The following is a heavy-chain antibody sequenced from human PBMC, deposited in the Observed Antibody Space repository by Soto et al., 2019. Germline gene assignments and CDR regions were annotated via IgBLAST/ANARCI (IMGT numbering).Heavy chain of an antibody. D-gene: IGHD6-19*01. CDR1: GYTFSSYG. CDR2: ISAYNGNT. V-gene: IGHV1-18*01. J-gene: IGHJ4*02. Sequence: QVQLVQSGAEVKKPGASVKVSCKASGYTFSSYGISWVRQAPGQGLEWMGWISAYNGNTEYAQKVQGRVTMTTDTSTSTAYMELRSLRSDDTAVYSCVRDAGSSGWHWGFDYWGQGTLVTVFS. CDR3: VRDAGSSGWHWGFDY.